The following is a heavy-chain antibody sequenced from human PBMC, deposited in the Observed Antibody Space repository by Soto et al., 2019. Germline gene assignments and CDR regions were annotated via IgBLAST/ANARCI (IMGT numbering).Heavy chain of an antibody. V-gene: IGHV4-61*08. CDR2: IYHTGTT. Sequence: PSETLSLTCAVSGGSVSSEGFYWSWVRQPPGKGLEWIGYIYHTGTTNYNPSLESRVTLAIDTSKNQFSLKVDSVTAGDTAVYFLAGGRAYCTNTRGYWNDGFWGQGTLVTV. J-gene: IGHJ4*02. CDR3: AGGRAYCTNTRGYWNDGF. CDR1: GGSVSSEGFY. D-gene: IGHD1-1*01.